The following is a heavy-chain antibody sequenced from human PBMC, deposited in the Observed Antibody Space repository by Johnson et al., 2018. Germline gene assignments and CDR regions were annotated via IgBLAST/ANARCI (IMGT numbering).Heavy chain of an antibody. CDR3: ARSVAFEL. CDR2: ITNDGTTT. V-gene: IGHV3-11*04. D-gene: IGHD4-17*01. J-gene: IGHJ3*01. Sequence: QVQLVQSGGALVKPGGSLRLSCTSSGFIFSDYQMSWIRQAPGKGLEWVSYITNDGTTTHFAESVRGRFTTSRDNAKNSLYLQMNSLRAADSAVYYCARSVAFELWGPGTMVTISS. CDR1: GFIFSDYQ.